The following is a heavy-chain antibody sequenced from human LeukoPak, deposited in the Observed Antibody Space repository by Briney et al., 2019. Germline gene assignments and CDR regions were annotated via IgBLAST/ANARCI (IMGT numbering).Heavy chain of an antibody. D-gene: IGHD5-12*01. Sequence: VRQAPGKGLEWVSAISAGGGTTYYADSVKGRFTISRDTSKNTLYLQMNSLRAEDTAVYYCAKSGPYPTSSFAYWGQGPLFTVSS. CDR3: AKSGPYPTSSFAY. J-gene: IGHJ4*02. CDR2: ISAGGGTT. V-gene: IGHV3-23*01.